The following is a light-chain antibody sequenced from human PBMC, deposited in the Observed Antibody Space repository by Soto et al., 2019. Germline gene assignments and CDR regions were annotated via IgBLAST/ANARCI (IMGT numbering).Light chain of an antibody. CDR3: QSYNNWPLT. Sequence: EIVLTQSPVTLSLSPGERATLSCRASQSVSSSYLAWYQHKPGQTPRLLIYDTSTRATGVPARFSGSRSGTEFTLTINSLQSEDFAVYYCQSYNNWPLTCGGGTKGDIK. V-gene: IGKV3-15*01. CDR2: DTS. CDR1: QSVSSSY. J-gene: IGKJ4*01.